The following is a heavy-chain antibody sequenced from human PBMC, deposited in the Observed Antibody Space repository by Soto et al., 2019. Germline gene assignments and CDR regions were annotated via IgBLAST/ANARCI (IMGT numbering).Heavy chain of an antibody. CDR3: AKDRRRVAGTSHLVVQNRYYGMDV. J-gene: IGHJ6*02. V-gene: IGHV3-30*18. CDR1: GFTFSSYG. CDR2: ISYDGSNK. D-gene: IGHD2-21*01. Sequence: GGSLRLSCAASGFTFSSYGMHWVRQAPGKGLEWVAVISYDGSNKYYADSVKGRFTISRDNSKNTLYLQMNSLRAEDTAVYYCAKDRRRVAGTSHLVVQNRYYGMDVWGQGTTVTVSS.